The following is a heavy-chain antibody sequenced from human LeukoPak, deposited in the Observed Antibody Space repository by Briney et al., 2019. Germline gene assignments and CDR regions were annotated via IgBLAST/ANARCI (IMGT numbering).Heavy chain of an antibody. V-gene: IGHV4-61*02. CDR2: IYTSGST. CDR3: ARARVVEPFDY. D-gene: IGHD4-23*01. Sequence: SQTLSLTCTVSGGSISRGSYYWNWIRQPAGKGLEWIGRIYTSGSTTYNPSLKSRVTISLDTSKNHFSLKLTSVTAAGTAVYYCARARVVEPFDYWGQGTLVTVSS. J-gene: IGHJ4*02. CDR1: GGSISRGSYY.